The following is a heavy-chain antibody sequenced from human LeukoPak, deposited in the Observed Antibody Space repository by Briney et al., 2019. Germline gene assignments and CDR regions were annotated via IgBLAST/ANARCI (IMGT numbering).Heavy chain of an antibody. CDR1: GGTFSSYT. D-gene: IGHD3-22*01. Sequence: SVKVSCKASGGTFSSYTISWVRQAPGQGLEWMGRIIPILGIANYAQKFQGRVTITADKSTSTAYMELSSLRSEDTAVYYCARGHYYDSRGHDSAAEHFQHWGQGTLVTVSS. CDR3: ARGHYYDSRGHDSAAEHFQH. CDR2: IIPILGIA. J-gene: IGHJ1*01. V-gene: IGHV1-69*02.